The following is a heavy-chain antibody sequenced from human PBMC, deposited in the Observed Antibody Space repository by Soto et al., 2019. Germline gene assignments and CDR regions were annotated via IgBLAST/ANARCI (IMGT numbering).Heavy chain of an antibody. J-gene: IGHJ4*02. D-gene: IGHD6-13*01. CDR1: GGSISSSGYY. V-gene: IGHV4-39*02. CDR3: ATGNFDY. Sequence: QLQLQESGPGLVKPSETLSLTCTVSGGSISSSGYYWGWIRQPPGKGLEWIGSIYYTGTTYYSPSLKCRVTISGDTSKSRFSLELRSVTAAYPAVYYCATGNFDYWGQGSLVTVSS. CDR2: IYYTGTT.